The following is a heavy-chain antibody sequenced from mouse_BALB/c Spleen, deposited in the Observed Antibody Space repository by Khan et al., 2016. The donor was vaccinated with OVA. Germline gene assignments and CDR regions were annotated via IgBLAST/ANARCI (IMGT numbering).Heavy chain of an antibody. CDR2: IWGDGST. CDR3: ARELQLGGCAY. Sequence: QVQLQQSGPGLVAPSQSLSITCTVSGFSLTGFGINWVRQPPGQGLEWLGMIWGDGSTDYNSALKSRLSISKDNSKSQVYLKKNRLQNDDTARNYCARELQLGGCAYWGQGTLVTVSA. J-gene: IGHJ3*01. D-gene: IGHD3-3*01. V-gene: IGHV2-6-7*01. CDR1: GFSLTGFG.